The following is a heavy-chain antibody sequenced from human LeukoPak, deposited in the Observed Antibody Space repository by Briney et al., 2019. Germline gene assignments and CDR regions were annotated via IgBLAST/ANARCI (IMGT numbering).Heavy chain of an antibody. CDR1: GYTFTGYY. Sequence: ASVKVSCKASGYTFTGYYMHWVRQAPGQGLEWMGRINPNSGNTGYAQKFQGRVTMTRNTSISTAYMELSSLRSEDTAVYYCARIPTTSIAAWGQGTMVTVSS. CDR2: INPNSGNT. CDR3: ARIPTTSIAA. D-gene: IGHD6-6*01. J-gene: IGHJ3*01. V-gene: IGHV1-8*02.